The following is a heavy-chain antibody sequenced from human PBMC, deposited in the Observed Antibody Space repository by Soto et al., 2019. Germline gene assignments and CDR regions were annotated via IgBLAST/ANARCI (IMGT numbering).Heavy chain of an antibody. Sequence: GASVTVSCKASGGTFGSYAITWVRRAPGQGLEWLGGIIPILNSPAYAQKFQARVVITADEITNTAYMELNSLRFDDTAVYYCAREAPYCTSATCPKFYDMDVWGQGTTVTVSS. CDR2: IIPILNSP. J-gene: IGHJ6*02. CDR1: GGTFGSYA. V-gene: IGHV1-69*13. D-gene: IGHD2-2*01. CDR3: AREAPYCTSATCPKFYDMDV.